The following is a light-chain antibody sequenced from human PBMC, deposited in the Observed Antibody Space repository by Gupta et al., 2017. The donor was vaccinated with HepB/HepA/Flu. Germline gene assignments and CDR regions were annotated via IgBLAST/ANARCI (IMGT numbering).Light chain of an antibody. CDR2: GIN. Sequence: QSALTQPPSVSGSPGQSVAISCTGTGSDVGAHNYVSWYQQHPATAPNVIIHGINMRPAGVPDRFSASKSGNTASLTITVLQADEDAEYYCSSYGSRYTYVFGTGTKVTVL. V-gene: IGLV2-11*01. CDR3: SSYGSRYTYV. J-gene: IGLJ1*01. CDR1: GSDVGAHNY.